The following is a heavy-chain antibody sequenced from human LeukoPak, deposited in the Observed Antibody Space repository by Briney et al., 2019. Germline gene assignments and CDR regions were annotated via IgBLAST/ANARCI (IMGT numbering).Heavy chain of an antibody. CDR3: ARRNSAAADRWFDP. J-gene: IGHJ5*02. V-gene: IGHV3-23*01. D-gene: IGHD1/OR15-1a*01. Sequence: PWGTLTLSCAASGFPFNTYALTWIRQAPGKGLEWVSTISSSGGSNYYADSVKGPFNISREKPKNTMGLEMCSLRADDSIVYRCARRNSAAADRWFDPWGQGTLVTVSS. CDR1: GFPFNTYA. CDR2: ISSSGGSN.